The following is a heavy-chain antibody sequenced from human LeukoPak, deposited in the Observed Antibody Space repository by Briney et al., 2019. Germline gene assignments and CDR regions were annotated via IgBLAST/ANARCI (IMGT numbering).Heavy chain of an antibody. D-gene: IGHD2-15*01. V-gene: IGHV4-59*01. Sequence: PSETLSLTCTVSGGSISSYYWSWIRQPPGKGLEWIGYIYYSGSTNYNPSLKSRVTISVDTSKNQFSLKLSSVTAADTAVYYCAGGVGYCSGGSCYSVDYWGQGTLVTVSS. CDR2: IYYSGST. CDR3: AGGVGYCSGGSCYSVDY. CDR1: GGSISSYY. J-gene: IGHJ4*02.